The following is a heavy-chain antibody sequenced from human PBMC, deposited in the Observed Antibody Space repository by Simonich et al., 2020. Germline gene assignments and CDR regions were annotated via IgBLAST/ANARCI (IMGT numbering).Heavy chain of an antibody. CDR1: GYTFTGYC. Sequence: QVRLVQSGAAVQKPGASVKVSCKASGYTFTGYCMHWVRQAPGQGLEGMGRINPNSGGKNYAQKCQGRVTMTRDTSISTAYMGLSRLRADDTAVYYCARVRFEAFDIWGQGTMVTVSS. J-gene: IGHJ3*02. V-gene: IGHV1-2*02. CDR2: INPNSGGK. CDR3: ARVRFEAFDI.